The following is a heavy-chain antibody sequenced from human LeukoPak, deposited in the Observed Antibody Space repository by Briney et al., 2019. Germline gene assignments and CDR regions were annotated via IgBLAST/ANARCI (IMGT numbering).Heavy chain of an antibody. Sequence: VASVKVSCKASGGTFSSYAISWVRQAPGQGLEWMGGIIPIFGTANYAQKFQGRVTITTDESTSTAYMELSSLRSEDTAVYYCAKNPRWLQSVYMDVWGKGTTVTVSS. J-gene: IGHJ6*03. CDR1: GGTFSSYA. CDR3: AKNPRWLQSVYMDV. V-gene: IGHV1-69*05. CDR2: IIPIFGTA. D-gene: IGHD5-24*01.